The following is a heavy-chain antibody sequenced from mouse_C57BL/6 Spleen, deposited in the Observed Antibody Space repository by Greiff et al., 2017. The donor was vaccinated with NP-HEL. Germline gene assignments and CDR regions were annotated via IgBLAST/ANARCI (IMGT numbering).Heavy chain of an antibody. CDR3: ANYGSETWFAY. CDR1: GYAFSSSW. CDR2: IYPGDGDT. J-gene: IGHJ3*01. Sequence: VQLQQSGPELVKPGASVKISCKASGYAFSSSWMNWVKQRPGKGLEWIGRIYPGDGDTNYNGKFKGKATLTADKSSSTAYMQLSSLTSEDSAVYFWANYGSETWFAYWGQGTLVTVSA. V-gene: IGHV1-82*01. D-gene: IGHD1-1*01.